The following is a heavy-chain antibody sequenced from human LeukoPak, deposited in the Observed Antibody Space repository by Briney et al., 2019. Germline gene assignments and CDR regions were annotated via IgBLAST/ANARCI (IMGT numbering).Heavy chain of an antibody. D-gene: IGHD2-8*01. J-gene: IGHJ5*02. CDR1: GGSFSGYY. Sequence: SETLSLTCAVYGGSFSGYYWSWIRQPPGKGLERIGEINHSGSTNYNPSLKSRVTISVDTSKNQFSLKLSSVTAADTAVYYCARGRGSHCTNGVCYFGSWFDPWGQGTLVTVSS. V-gene: IGHV4-34*01. CDR2: INHSGST. CDR3: ARGRGSHCTNGVCYFGSWFDP.